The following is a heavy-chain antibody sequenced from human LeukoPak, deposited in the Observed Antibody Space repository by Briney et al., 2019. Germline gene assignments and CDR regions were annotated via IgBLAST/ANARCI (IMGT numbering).Heavy chain of an antibody. V-gene: IGHV3-23*01. J-gene: IGHJ4*02. Sequence: GGSLRLSCAASGFTFTSYSMNWVRQAPGKGLEWVSTISGGGGSTYYADSVKGRFTISRDNSKSTLCLQMNSLRAEDTAVYYCAKQLGYCSDGSCYFPYWGQGTLVTVSS. D-gene: IGHD2-15*01. CDR2: ISGGGGST. CDR1: GFTFTSYS. CDR3: AKQLGYCSDGSCYFPY.